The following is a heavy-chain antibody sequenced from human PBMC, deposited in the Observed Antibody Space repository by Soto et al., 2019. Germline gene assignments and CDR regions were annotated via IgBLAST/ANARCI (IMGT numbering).Heavy chain of an antibody. J-gene: IGHJ5*02. Sequence: QVQLQESGPGLVKPSGTLSLTCAVSGGSISSSNWWSWVRQPPGKGLEWIGEMSHSGSTNHNPSLKSRVTISVDKSKNQFSLKLSSVTAADTAVYYCARAHCSGGSCYSVQHWFDPWGQGTLVTVSS. CDR3: ARAHCSGGSCYSVQHWFDP. CDR2: MSHSGST. D-gene: IGHD2-15*01. V-gene: IGHV4-4*02. CDR1: GGSISSSNW.